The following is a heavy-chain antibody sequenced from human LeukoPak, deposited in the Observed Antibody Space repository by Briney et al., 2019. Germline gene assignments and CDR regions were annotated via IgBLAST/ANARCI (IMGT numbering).Heavy chain of an antibody. CDR2: IGGSDGST. CDR3: AKRDSSGSYPYYFDY. D-gene: IGHD3-22*01. V-gene: IGHV3-23*01. CDR1: GFTFRSDW. Sequence: GGTLRLSCAAPGFTFRSDWMRWVRLAPGKGLVWVPAIGGSDGSTYYADSVKGRFTISRDNSKDTLYLQMNSLRVEDTATYYCAKRDSSGSYPYYFDYWGQGTLVTVSS. J-gene: IGHJ4*02.